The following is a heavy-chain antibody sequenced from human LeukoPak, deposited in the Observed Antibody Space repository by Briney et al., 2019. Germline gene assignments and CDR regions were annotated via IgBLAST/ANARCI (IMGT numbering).Heavy chain of an antibody. J-gene: IGHJ6*03. Sequence: SETLSLTCTVSGGSISGYSWSWLRQPPGKGLEWIGYTHYSGSSKYNPSLKSRVTISVDTSKNQFSLKVSSVTAADTAVYYCARCGRNNRGYYYMEDWGKGTTVTVSS. CDR1: GGSISGYS. D-gene: IGHD2/OR15-2a*01. CDR2: THYSGSS. V-gene: IGHV4-59*01. CDR3: ARCGRNNRGYYYMED.